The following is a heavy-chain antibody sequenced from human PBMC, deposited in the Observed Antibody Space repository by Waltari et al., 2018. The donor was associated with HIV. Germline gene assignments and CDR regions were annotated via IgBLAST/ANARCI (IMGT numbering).Heavy chain of an antibody. V-gene: IGHV1-2*06. CDR3: ARGDYCSSTSCYINGMDV. CDR2: INPNSGGT. J-gene: IGHJ6*02. CDR1: GYTFTGYY. Sequence: QVQLVQSGAEVKKPGASVKVSCKASGYTFTGYYMHWVRQAPGQGLDWMVRINPNSGGTNDAQKFQGRVTMTRDTSISTDYMELSRLRSDDTAVYYCARGDYCSSTSCYINGMDVWGQGTTVTVSS. D-gene: IGHD2-2*02.